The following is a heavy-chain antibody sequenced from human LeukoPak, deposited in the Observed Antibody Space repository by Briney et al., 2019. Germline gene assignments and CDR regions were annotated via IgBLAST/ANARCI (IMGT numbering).Heavy chain of an antibody. CDR2: IIPILGIA. V-gene: IGHV1-69*02. J-gene: IGHJ5*02. Sequence: GASVKVSCKASGGTFSSYTISWVRQAPGQGLEWMGRIIPILGIANYAQKFQGRVTITADKSTSTAHMELSSLRSEDTAVYYCAISSSSTSYSGWFDPWGQGTLVTVSS. CDR3: AISSSSTSYSGWFDP. CDR1: GGTFSSYT. D-gene: IGHD2-2*01.